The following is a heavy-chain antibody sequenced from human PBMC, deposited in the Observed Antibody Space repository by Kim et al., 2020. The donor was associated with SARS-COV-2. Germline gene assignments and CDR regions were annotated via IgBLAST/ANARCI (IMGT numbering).Heavy chain of an antibody. CDR3: VREPAN. V-gene: IGHV3-11*01. Sequence: SDGSSMRYADSVTGRFSISRDNTKRSLSLQMNSLPPEDTAVYYCVREPANWGQGTLVTVSS. CDR2: SDGSSM. J-gene: IGHJ4*02.